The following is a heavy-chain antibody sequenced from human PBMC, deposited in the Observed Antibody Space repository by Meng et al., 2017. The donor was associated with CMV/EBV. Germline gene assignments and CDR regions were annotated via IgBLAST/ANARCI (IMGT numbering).Heavy chain of an antibody. CDR2: ISYDGSNK. Sequence: SLNIPRAASGFTFSSYAMQRVRQAPGKGLEWVAVISYDGSNKYYADSVKGRFTISRDNSKNTLYLQMNSLSAEDTAVYYCARFDGGYSGYHYYYYGMDVWGQGTTVTVSS. J-gene: IGHJ6*02. V-gene: IGHV3-30*04. CDR3: ARFDGGYSGYHYYYYGMDV. CDR1: GFTFSSYA. D-gene: IGHD1-26*01.